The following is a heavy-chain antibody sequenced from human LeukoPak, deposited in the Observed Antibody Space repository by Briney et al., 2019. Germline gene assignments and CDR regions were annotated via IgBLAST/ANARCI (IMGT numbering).Heavy chain of an antibody. CDR1: GFTFSSYA. J-gene: IGHJ5*02. D-gene: IGHD1-1*01. CDR3: ATKRGQGTQLNYNWFDP. CDR2: ISGGKDST. Sequence: GGSLRLSCAASGFTFSSYAMYWVRQAPGEGLEWVSAISGGKDSTYYADSVKGRFTISRDNSRSTLYLQMNSLRAEDTAIYYCATKRGQGTQLNYNWFDPWGQGTLVTVSS. V-gene: IGHV3-23*01.